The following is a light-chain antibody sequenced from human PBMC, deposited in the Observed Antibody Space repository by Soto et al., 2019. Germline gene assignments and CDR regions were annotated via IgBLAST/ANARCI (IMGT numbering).Light chain of an antibody. CDR1: QDVSRS. CDR2: AAS. J-gene: IGKJ2*01. CDR3: QQYNHRYT. V-gene: IGKV1-9*01. Sequence: DTQLTQSPSFLSASVGDRVTITCRASQDVSRSLGWYQQKPGKAPSLLISAASTLHSGVPSRFSGSGSGTDFTLTISSLQSEDFAVYYCQQYNHRYTFGQGTKLEIK.